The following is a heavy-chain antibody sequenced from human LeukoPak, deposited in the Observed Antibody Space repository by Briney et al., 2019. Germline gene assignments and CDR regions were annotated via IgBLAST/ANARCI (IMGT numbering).Heavy chain of an antibody. CDR2: IYYSGTT. D-gene: IGHD3-22*01. V-gene: IGHV4-39*07. Sequence: SETLSLTCTVSGGSISSSNYYWGWIRQPPGKGLEWIGSIYYSGTTYYNPSLKSRVTISVDTSKNQFSLKLSSVTAADTAVYYCVRGNYDNRGYSNAFDIWGQGAMVTVSS. J-gene: IGHJ3*02. CDR3: VRGNYDNRGYSNAFDI. CDR1: GGSISSSNYY.